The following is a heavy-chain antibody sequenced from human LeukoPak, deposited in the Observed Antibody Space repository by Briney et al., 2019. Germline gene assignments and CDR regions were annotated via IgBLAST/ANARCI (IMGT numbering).Heavy chain of an antibody. J-gene: IGHJ4*02. Sequence: GGSLRLSCAASGFTFSAYNMNWVRRTPGRGLEWVSSITTSSTYMFYADSVRGRFTISRDNAKNSLYLQMNSLRAEDTAVYYCARARNLWFYGSGSYYDYWGQGTLVTVSS. CDR1: GFTFSAYN. CDR2: ITTSSTYM. V-gene: IGHV3-21*01. CDR3: ARARNLWFYGSGSYYDY. D-gene: IGHD3-10*01.